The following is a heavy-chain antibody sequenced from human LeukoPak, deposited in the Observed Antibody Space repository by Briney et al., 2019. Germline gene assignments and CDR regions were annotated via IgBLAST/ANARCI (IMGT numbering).Heavy chain of an antibody. V-gene: IGHV4-59*01. CDR3: ARAPFYGSNSRGSFDP. D-gene: IGHD2/OR15-2a*01. Sequence: SETLSLTCTVSGGSISNYYWSWIRQPPGKGLEWIGYISYSGNTNYSPSLKSRVTISLDTSPNQFSLKLSSVTAADTAVYFCARAPFYGSNSRGSFDPWGQGTLVTVSS. CDR1: GGSISNYY. J-gene: IGHJ5*02. CDR2: ISYSGNT.